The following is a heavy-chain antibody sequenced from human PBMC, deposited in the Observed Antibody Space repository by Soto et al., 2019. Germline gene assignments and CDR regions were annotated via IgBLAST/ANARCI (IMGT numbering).Heavy chain of an antibody. J-gene: IGHJ4*02. D-gene: IGHD1-1*01. CDR2: IYSGGAT. V-gene: IGHV3-66*01. CDR3: ARDGTYNWV. Sequence: EVQLVESGGGLVLPGGSLRLSCAASGFTVSNNYMRWVRQAPGKGLEWVPLIYSGGATYYADSVKGRFTICRDNSKNTLYLHMNSLRAEATAVYYCARDGTYNWVGGQGILVTVSS. CDR1: GFTVSNNY.